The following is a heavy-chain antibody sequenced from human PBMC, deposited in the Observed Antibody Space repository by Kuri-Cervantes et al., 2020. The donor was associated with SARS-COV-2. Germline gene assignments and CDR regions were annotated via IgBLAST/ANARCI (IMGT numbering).Heavy chain of an antibody. CDR2: FDPEDGET. Sequence: ASVKVSCKVSGYTLTELAMHWVRQAPGKGLEWMGGFDPEDGETIYAQIFQGRVTITADKSTSTADMELISLRSEDTAVYYCARTMTYYYYYGMDVWGQGTTVTVSS. J-gene: IGHJ6*02. CDR3: ARTMTYYYYYGMDV. V-gene: IGHV1-24*01. CDR1: GYTLTELA. D-gene: IGHD3-22*01.